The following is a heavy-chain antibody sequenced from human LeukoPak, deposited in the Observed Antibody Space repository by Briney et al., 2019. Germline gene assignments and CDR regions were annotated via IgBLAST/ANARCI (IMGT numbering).Heavy chain of an antibody. CDR1: GFTFSSYG. D-gene: IGHD1-1*01. CDR3: ARHPSDHWGQTGTLGMDV. J-gene: IGHJ6*02. CDR2: ISYDGSNK. V-gene: IGHV3-30*03. Sequence: GGSLRLSCAASGFTFSSYGMHWVRQAPGKGLEWVAVISYDGSNKYYADSVKGRFTISRDNSKNTLYLQMNSLRAEDTAMYYCARHPSDHWGQTGTLGMDVWGQGTTVTVSS.